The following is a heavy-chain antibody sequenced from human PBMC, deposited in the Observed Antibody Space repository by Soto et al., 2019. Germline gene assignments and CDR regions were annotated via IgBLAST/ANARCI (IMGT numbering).Heavy chain of an antibody. J-gene: IGHJ6*02. CDR1: GGSFSGYY. D-gene: IGHD6-6*01. Sequence: TSETLSLTCAVYGGSFSGYYSSWIRQPPGKGLEWIGEINHSGSTNYNPSLKSRVTISVDTSKNQFSLKLSSVTAADTAVYYCARAIAARLYYYYGMDVWGQGTTVTVSS. CDR2: INHSGST. V-gene: IGHV4-34*01. CDR3: ARAIAARLYYYYGMDV.